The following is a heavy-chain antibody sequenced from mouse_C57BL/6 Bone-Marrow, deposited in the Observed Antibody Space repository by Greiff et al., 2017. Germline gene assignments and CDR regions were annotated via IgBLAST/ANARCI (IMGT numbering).Heavy chain of an antibody. CDR3: ARGGYSNPCAY. D-gene: IGHD2-5*01. J-gene: IGHJ3*01. Sequence: VQLQQSGPELVRPGASVKISCKAPGYTFTSHWMHWVRQRPGQGLEWIGEIFPGGGSTYYNEKFKGKATLTVDTSSSTAYMQLSSLASEDSAVYCCARGGYSNPCAYWGQGTVVTVSA. V-gene: IGHV1-56*01. CDR1: GYTFTSHW. CDR2: IFPGGGST.